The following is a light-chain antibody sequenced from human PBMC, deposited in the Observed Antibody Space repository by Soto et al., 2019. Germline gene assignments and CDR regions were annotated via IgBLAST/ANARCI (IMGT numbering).Light chain of an antibody. CDR2: GAS. CDR3: QQYGSSPGT. Sequence: EIVLPQSPGTLSLSPGASATLSCRASQSVSSSYLAWYQQKPGQAPRLLIYGASSRATGIPDRFSGSGSGTDFTLTISRLEPEDFAVYYCQQYGSSPGTFGQGTKVDIK. CDR1: QSVSSSY. V-gene: IGKV3-20*01. J-gene: IGKJ1*01.